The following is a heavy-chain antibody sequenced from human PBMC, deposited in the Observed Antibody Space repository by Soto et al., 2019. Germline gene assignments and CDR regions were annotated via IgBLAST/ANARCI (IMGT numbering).Heavy chain of an antibody. J-gene: IGHJ4*02. D-gene: IGHD4-4*01. V-gene: IGHV3-48*03. CDR1: GFTFSSYE. Sequence: GGSLRLSCAASGFTFSSYEMNWVRQAPGKGLEWVSYISSSGSTIYYADSVKGRFTISRDNAKNSLYLQMNSLRAEDTAVYYCARDSYSNSYGSFDSWGQGTLVTVSS. CDR2: ISSSGSTI. CDR3: ARDSYSNSYGSFDS.